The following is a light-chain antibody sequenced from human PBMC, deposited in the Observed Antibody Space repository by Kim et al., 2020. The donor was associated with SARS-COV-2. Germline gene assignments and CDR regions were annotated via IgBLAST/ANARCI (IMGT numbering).Light chain of an antibody. CDR1: QSVSSN. J-gene: IGKJ4*01. CDR3: QQYNNWPPLT. Sequence: EIVMTQSPATLSVSPGERATLSCRASQSVSSNLAWYQQKHGQAPRLLIYGASTRATGIPARFSGSGSGTEFTLTISSLQSEDFAVYYCQQYNNWPPLTFGGGTKLEI. V-gene: IGKV3-15*01. CDR2: GAS.